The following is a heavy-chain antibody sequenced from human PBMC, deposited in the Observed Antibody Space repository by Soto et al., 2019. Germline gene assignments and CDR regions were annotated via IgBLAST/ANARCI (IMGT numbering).Heavy chain of an antibody. D-gene: IGHD1-26*01. CDR2: IIPIFGTA. V-gene: IGHV1-69*13. J-gene: IGHJ6*02. CDR3: AKVRYSTPMGYYYGMDV. CDR1: RVAFSKFI. Sequence: ASVKVSCKASRVAFSKFIVTWVRQAPGLGLEWVGGIIPIFGTANYAQKFQGRVTITADESTSTSYMEVNNLRSEDTAVYYCAKVRYSTPMGYYYGMDVWGQGTTVTVSS.